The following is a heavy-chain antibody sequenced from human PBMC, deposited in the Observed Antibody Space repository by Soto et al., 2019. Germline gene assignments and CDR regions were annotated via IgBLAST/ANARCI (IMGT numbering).Heavy chain of an antibody. D-gene: IGHD2-15*01. Sequence: GASVKVSWKASGGTFSSYAISWVRQAPGQGLEWMGGIIPIFGTANYAQKFQGRVTITADESTSTAYMELSSLRSEDTAVYYCASPSGPHRPFTFDYWGQGTLVTVSS. V-gene: IGHV1-69*13. CDR1: GGTFSSYA. CDR3: ASPSGPHRPFTFDY. J-gene: IGHJ4*02. CDR2: IIPIFGTA.